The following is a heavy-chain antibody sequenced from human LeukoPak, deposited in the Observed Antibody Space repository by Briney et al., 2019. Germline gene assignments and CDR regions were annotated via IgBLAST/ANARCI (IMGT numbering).Heavy chain of an antibody. CDR1: GGSISSGNW. J-gene: IGHJ6*03. Sequence: SETLSLTCAVSGGSISSGNWWSWVRQPPGKGPEWIGEIFHSGSTNYNPSLKSRVTISVDTSKNQFSLKLSSVTAADTAVYYCARGYVGFGELFSYYYYMDVWGKGTTVTISS. CDR3: ARGYVGFGELFSYYYYMDV. D-gene: IGHD3-10*01. V-gene: IGHV4-4*02. CDR2: IFHSGST.